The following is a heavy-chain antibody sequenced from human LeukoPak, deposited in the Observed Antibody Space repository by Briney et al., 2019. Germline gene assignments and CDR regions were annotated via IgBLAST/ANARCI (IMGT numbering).Heavy chain of an antibody. V-gene: IGHV3-30*04. J-gene: IGHJ4*02. D-gene: IGHD1-26*01. CDR1: GVTCSSYA. CDR3: ARDLGAEHFDY. CDR2: ISYDGSNK. Sequence: VRTLRLSCAASGVTCSSYAMHWVRQAPGKGLEWVAVISYDGSNKNYADSVKGRFTISRDNSKNTLYLQMNSLRAEDTAVYYCARDLGAEHFDYWGQGTLVTVSS.